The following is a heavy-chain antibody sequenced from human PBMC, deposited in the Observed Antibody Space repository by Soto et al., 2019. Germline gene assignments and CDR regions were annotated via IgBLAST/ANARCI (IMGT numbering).Heavy chain of an antibody. V-gene: IGHV1-2*02. J-gene: IGHJ6*02. CDR1: GYTFTGYY. CDR2: INPNSGGT. CDR3: ARDIYSYGYNGMDV. Sequence: WASVKVSCKASGYTFTGYYMHWVRQAPGQGLEWMGWINPNSGGTNYAQKFQGRVTMTRDTSISTAYMELSRLRSDDTAVYYCARDIYSYGYNGMDVWGQGTTVTVSS. D-gene: IGHD5-18*01.